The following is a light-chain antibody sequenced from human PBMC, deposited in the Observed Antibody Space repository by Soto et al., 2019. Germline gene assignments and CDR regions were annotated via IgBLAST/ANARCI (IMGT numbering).Light chain of an antibody. V-gene: IGLV1-40*01. CDR3: QSYDISLHNYV. J-gene: IGLJ1*01. Sequence: QSVLTQQPAVSGAPGQRVSISCTGSTSNIGAAYDVHWYQHLPGAAPKLLIYGDNNRPSGVPDRFSGSKSGTSASLAITSLQAEDEADYYCQSYDISLHNYVFGTGTKVTVL. CDR2: GDN. CDR1: TSNIGAAYD.